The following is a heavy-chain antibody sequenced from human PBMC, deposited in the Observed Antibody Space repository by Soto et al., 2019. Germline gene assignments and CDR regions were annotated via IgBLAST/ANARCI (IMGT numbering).Heavy chain of an antibody. V-gene: IGHV4-30-4*01. CDR2: VYYTGST. D-gene: IGHD2-21*02. CDR1: GASIRSTDYY. CDR3: VRTAREGAVAPHWFDR. Sequence: SETLSLTCSVSGASIRSTDYYWSWIRQAPGKGLEWIGYVYYTGSTYYNPSLMSRLTISVDTSKNQFSLKLTSVTAAETAVYYCVRTAREGAVAPHWFDRWGQGTQVTVSS. J-gene: IGHJ5*02.